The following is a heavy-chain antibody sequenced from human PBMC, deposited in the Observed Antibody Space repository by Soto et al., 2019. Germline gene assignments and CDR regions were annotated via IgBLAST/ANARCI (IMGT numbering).Heavy chain of an antibody. CDR2: INAGNDNT. D-gene: IGHD4-17*01. V-gene: IGHV1-3*01. CDR1: GYTFTRYA. CDR3: ARGVGGIYDDFNWFDP. Sequence: ASVKVSCKASGYTFTRYAMHWVRQAPGQRLEWMGWINAGNDNTKYSQKYQGRVTITRDTSASTAYMELSSLRSEDTAVYYCARGVGGIYDDFNWFDPWGQGTLVTVSS. J-gene: IGHJ5*02.